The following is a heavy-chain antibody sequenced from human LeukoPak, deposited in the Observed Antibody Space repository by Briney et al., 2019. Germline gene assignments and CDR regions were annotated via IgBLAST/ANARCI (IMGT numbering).Heavy chain of an antibody. CDR2: IYYSGST. J-gene: IGHJ4*02. V-gene: IGHV4-59*08. CDR1: GGSISSYY. Sequence: SETLSLTCTVSGGSISSYYWSWIRQPPGKGLEWIGYIYYSGSTNYNPSLKSRVTISVDTSKNQFSLKLSSVTAADTAVYYCASGSLEVADTNDYWGQGTLVTVSS. D-gene: IGHD5-24*01. CDR3: ASGSLEVADTNDY.